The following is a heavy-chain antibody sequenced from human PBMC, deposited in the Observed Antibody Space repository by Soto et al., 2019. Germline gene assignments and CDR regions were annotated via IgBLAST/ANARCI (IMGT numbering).Heavy chain of an antibody. V-gene: IGHV4-4*07. D-gene: IGHD5-18*01. CDR1: GGSISSYY. J-gene: IGHJ6*02. CDR3: ARDPKLWSMALLYYYYGMDV. CDR2: IYTSGST. Sequence: SETLSLTCTVSGGSISSYYWSWIRQPAGKGLEWIGRIYTSGSTNYNTSLKSRVTMPVDTSKNQFSLKLSSVPAADTAVCSCARDPKLWSMALLYYYYGMDVWGQGTTVTVSS.